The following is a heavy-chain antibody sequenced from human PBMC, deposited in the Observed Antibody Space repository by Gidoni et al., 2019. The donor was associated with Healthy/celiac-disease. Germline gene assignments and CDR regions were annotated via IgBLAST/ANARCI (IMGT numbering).Heavy chain of an antibody. CDR3: ARGAVMDSSGWPFQDY. CDR2: ISDDGSNK. D-gene: IGHD6-19*01. J-gene: IGHJ4*02. CDR1: GFTFSSYT. V-gene: IGHV3-30*01. Sequence: QVQLVESGGGVVQPGRSLKVPCAASGFTFSSYTMHWVRQAPGKGLEWVTIISDDGSNKYYVDSVKGRFTISRDNSKNALYLQMNSLKTEDTAVYFCARGAVMDSSGWPFQDYWGQGTLVTVSS.